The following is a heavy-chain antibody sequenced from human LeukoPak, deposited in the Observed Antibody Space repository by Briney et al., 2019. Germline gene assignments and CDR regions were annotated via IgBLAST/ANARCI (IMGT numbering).Heavy chain of an antibody. CDR3: ARDMTYGGNPENWYFDL. CDR1: GFTFSSYA. J-gene: IGHJ2*01. V-gene: IGHV3-30-3*01. Sequence: GRSLRLSCAASGFTFSSYAMHWVRQAPGKGLEWVAVISYDGSNKYYADSVKGRFTISRDNSKNTLYLQMNSLRAEDTAVYYCARDMTYGGNPENWYFDLWGRGTLVTVSS. CDR2: ISYDGSNK. D-gene: IGHD4-23*01.